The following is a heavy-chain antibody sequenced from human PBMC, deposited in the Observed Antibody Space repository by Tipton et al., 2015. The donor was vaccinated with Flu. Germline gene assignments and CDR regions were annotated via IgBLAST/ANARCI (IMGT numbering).Heavy chain of an antibody. V-gene: IGHV4-39*07. D-gene: IGHD3-22*01. CDR2: IYYSGST. CDR3: AREGDSSGHDAFDI. J-gene: IGHJ3*02. CDR1: GGSISSSSYY. Sequence: TLSLTCTVSGGSISSSSYYWGWIRQPPGKGLEWIGSIYYSGSTYYNPSLKSRVTISVDTSKNQFSLKLSSVTAADTAVYYCAREGDSSGHDAFDIWGQGTMVTVSS.